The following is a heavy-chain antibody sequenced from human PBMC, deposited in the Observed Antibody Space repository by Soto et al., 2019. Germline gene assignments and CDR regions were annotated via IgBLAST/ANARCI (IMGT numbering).Heavy chain of an antibody. CDR1: GASISGFY. CDR2: IYATGTT. Sequence: SETLSLTCTVSGASISGFYWSWIRKSAGKGLEWIGRIYATGTTDYNPSLKSRVMMSVDTSKKQFSLRLRSVTAADTAVYYCVRDGTKTLRDWFDPWGQGISVTVSS. V-gene: IGHV4-4*07. J-gene: IGHJ5*02. D-gene: IGHD1-1*01. CDR3: VRDGTKTLRDWFDP.